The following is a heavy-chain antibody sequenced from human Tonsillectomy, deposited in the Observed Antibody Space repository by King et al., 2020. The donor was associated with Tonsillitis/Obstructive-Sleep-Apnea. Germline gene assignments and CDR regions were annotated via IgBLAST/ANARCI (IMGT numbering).Heavy chain of an antibody. V-gene: IGHV3-21*01. Sequence: EVQLVESGGGLVKPGGSLRLSCAASEFTFSSYTMNWVRQAPGKGLEWVSSITRSGSYRYYADPVKGRYTISRDNTKNSLYLQMNSLRAEDTAVYYCAREGEQQLVWEYNWFDPGGQGTLVTVSS. CDR3: AREGEQQLVWEYNWFDP. J-gene: IGHJ5*02. CDR1: EFTFSSYT. CDR2: ITRSGSYR. D-gene: IGHD6-13*01.